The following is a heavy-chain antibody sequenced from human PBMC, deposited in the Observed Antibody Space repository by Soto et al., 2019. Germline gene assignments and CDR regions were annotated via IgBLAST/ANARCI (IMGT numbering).Heavy chain of an antibody. V-gene: IGHV3-64D*06. J-gene: IGHJ4*02. CDR2: IGPNGGGA. D-gene: IGHD2-21*01. CDR3: LHDLHTPDWC. Sequence: GGSLRLSCSASGFHFSGHTMYWVRQAPGKGLEYVSAIGPNGGGAYYADSVKGRFTISRDNSDNTLYLQMSSLRTEDTSPYCYLHDLHTPDWCWGQGTQVTVSS. CDR1: GFHFSGHT.